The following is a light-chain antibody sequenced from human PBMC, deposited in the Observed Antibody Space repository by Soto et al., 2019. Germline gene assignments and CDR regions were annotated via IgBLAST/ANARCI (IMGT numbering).Light chain of an antibody. Sequence: GDRVTITCRASQSIGRWLAWYQQKPGKAPKLLIYDASSLESGVPSRFSGSGSATDFTLTISSLEPEDSAVYYCQQRSNWPITFGQGTRLEIK. V-gene: IGKV1-5*01. J-gene: IGKJ5*01. CDR2: DAS. CDR1: QSIGRW. CDR3: QQRSNWPIT.